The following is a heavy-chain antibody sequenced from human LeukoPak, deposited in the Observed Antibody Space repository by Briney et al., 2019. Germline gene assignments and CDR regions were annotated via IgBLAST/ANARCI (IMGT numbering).Heavy chain of an antibody. J-gene: IGHJ4*02. V-gene: IGHV4-34*01. CDR1: GGCFSGYY. CDR3: ARASNSRPDY. CDR2: INHSGST. D-gene: IGHD2-21*01. Sequence: SETLSLTCAVYGGCFSGYYWSWIRQPPGKGLEWIGEINHSGSTNYNPSLKSRVTISVDTSKNQFSLKLSSVTAADTAVYYCARASNSRPDYWGQGTLVTVSS.